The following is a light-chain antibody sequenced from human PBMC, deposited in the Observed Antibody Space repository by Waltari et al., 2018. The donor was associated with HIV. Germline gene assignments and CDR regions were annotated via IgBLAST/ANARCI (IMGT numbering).Light chain of an antibody. CDR3: QQYYTLRST. CDR1: RTVLYNRNY. J-gene: IGKJ4*01. Sequence: DIVMTQSPDSLAVSLGPRATVTCTSSRTVLYNRNYLAWYQKKPGQAPKVLIYWASTRAFGVPDRFSGSGSGTDFSLTISRVQADDVAIYYCQQYYTLRSTFGGGTKIEI. V-gene: IGKV4-1*01. CDR2: WAS.